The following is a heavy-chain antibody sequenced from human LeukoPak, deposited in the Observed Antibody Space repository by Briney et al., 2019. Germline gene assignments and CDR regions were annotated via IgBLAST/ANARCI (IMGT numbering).Heavy chain of an antibody. CDR3: ARHGLKLVGASTIYFDN. CDR2: IYTSGST. V-gene: IGHV4-4*09. D-gene: IGHD1-26*01. J-gene: IGHJ4*02. CDR1: GGSISNNY. Sequence: SETLSLTCTVSGGSISNNYWSWIRQPPGKGLEWIGYIYTSGSTNYNPSLMSRVTISVDTSKNQFSLMLNSVTAADTAVYYCARHGLKLVGASTIYFDNWGRGILVTDSS.